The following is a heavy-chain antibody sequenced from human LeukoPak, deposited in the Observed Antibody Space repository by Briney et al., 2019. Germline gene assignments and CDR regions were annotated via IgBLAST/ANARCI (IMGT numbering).Heavy chain of an antibody. CDR1: GDSMTTSSYY. J-gene: IGHJ4*02. V-gene: IGHV4-39*01. D-gene: IGHD5-24*01. Sequence: SETLSLTCTVSGDSMTTSSYYWGWIRQPPGKGLEWIGSIFYSGSTHYNPSLKSRVTISVDTSKNKFSLKLSPVTAADTAIYYCARRGKDDYYYKGKGDYFDYWGQGTLVTVSS. CDR3: ARRGKDDYYYKGKGDYFDY. CDR2: IFYSGST.